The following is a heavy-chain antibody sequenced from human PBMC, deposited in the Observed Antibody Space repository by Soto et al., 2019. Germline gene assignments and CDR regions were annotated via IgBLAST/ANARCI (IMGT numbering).Heavy chain of an antibody. D-gene: IGHD1-26*01. CDR3: ASSISVGDTPYWYFDL. Sequence: ASVKVSCKASGGTFSSYAISWVRQAPGQGLEWMGGIIPIFGTANYAQKFQGRVTITADESTSTAYMELSSLRSEDTAVYYCASSISVGDTPYWYFDLWGRGTLVTVSS. V-gene: IGHV1-69*13. CDR2: IIPIFGTA. J-gene: IGHJ2*01. CDR1: GGTFSSYA.